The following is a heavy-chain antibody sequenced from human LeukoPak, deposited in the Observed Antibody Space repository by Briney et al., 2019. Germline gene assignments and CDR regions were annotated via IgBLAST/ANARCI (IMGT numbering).Heavy chain of an antibody. Sequence: QTLSLTCAISGDSVSSNSAAWNWIRQSPSRGLEWLGRTYYRSKWYNDYAVSVKSRITINPDTPKNQFSLQLNSVTPEDTAVYYCAREYYDILTGYSNFDYWGQGTLVTVSS. V-gene: IGHV6-1*01. CDR2: TYYRSKWYN. J-gene: IGHJ4*02. D-gene: IGHD3-9*01. CDR1: GDSVSSNSAA. CDR3: AREYYDILTGYSNFDY.